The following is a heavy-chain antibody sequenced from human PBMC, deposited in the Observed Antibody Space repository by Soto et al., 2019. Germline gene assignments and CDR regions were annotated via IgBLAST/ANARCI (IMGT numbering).Heavy chain of an antibody. CDR2: ISSSSSTI. V-gene: IGHV3-48*02. Sequence: EVQLVESGGGLVQPGGSLRLSCAASGFTFSSYSMNWVRQAPGKGLEWVSYISSSSSTIYYADSVKGQFTISRDNAKNSLYLQMNSLRDEDTAVYYCARDGDGGWYIPRIWFDPWGQGTLVTVSS. CDR3: ARDGDGGWYIPRIWFDP. D-gene: IGHD6-19*01. J-gene: IGHJ5*02. CDR1: GFTFSSYS.